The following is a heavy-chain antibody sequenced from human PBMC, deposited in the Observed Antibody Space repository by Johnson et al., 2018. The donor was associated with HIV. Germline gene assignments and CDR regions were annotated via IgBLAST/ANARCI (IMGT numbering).Heavy chain of an antibody. D-gene: IGHD1-7*01. Sequence: VQLVESGGGLVQPGRSLRLSCAASGFTFDDYAMHWVRQAPGKGLEWVSGISWNSGSIGYADSVKGRVTISRDNAKNSLYLQMNSLRAEDTAVYYCARERARYNWNYVGAFDIWGQGTMVTVSS. V-gene: IGHV3-9*01. CDR3: ARERARYNWNYVGAFDI. CDR2: ISWNSGSI. CDR1: GFTFDDYA. J-gene: IGHJ3*02.